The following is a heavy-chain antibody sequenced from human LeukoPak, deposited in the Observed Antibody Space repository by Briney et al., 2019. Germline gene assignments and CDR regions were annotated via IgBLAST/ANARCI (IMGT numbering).Heavy chain of an antibody. CDR3: ARSVRRVAARPFDY. D-gene: IGHD6-6*01. CDR2: INPNSGGT. V-gene: IGHV1-2*02. Sequence: GASVKVSCKASGYTFTGYYMHWVRQAPGQGLEWMGWINPNSGGTNYAQKFRGRVTMTRDTSISTAYMELSRLRSDDTAVYYCARSVRRVAARPFDYWGQGTLVTVSS. J-gene: IGHJ4*02. CDR1: GYTFTGYY.